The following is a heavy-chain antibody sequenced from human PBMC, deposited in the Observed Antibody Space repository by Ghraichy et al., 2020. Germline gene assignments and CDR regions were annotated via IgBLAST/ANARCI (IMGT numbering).Heavy chain of an antibody. J-gene: IGHJ4*02. Sequence: ASVKVSCKASGYTFTSYAMNWVRQAPGQGLEWMGWINTNTGNPTYAQGFTGRFVFSLDTSVSTAYLQISSLKAEDTAVYYCAWGPAYNWNDVLPFDYWGQGTLVTVSS. D-gene: IGHD1-20*01. CDR3: AWGPAYNWNDVLPFDY. V-gene: IGHV7-4-1*02. CDR2: INTNTGNP. CDR1: GYTFTSYA.